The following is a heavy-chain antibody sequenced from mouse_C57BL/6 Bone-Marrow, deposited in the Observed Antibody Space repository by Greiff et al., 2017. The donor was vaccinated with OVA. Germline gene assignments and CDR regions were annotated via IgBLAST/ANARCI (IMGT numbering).Heavy chain of an antibody. J-gene: IGHJ2*01. CDR1: GYTFTSYW. D-gene: IGHD2-1*01. V-gene: IGHV1-50*01. Sequence: QVQLQQPGAELVKPGASVKLSCKASGYTFTSYWMQWVKQRPGQGLEWIGEIDPSDSYANYTQKFKGKATLTVDTSSSTAYMQLSSLTSEDSAVYYCARAGGNSYFDYWGQGTTLTVSS. CDR3: ARAGGNSYFDY. CDR2: IDPSDSYA.